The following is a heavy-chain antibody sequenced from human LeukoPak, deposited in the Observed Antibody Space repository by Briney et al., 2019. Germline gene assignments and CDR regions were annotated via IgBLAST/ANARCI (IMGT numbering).Heavy chain of an antibody. D-gene: IGHD6-13*01. CDR2: INPNSGGT. Sequence: ASVKVSCKASGYTFTGYYMHWVRQDPGQGLEWMGRINPNSGGTNYAQKCQGRGTMTRDTAISTAYRELSRLRSDDPAVYYCARPNPGIAAAGTPGGFDPWGQGTLVTVSS. CDR3: ARPNPGIAAAGTPGGFDP. V-gene: IGHV1-2*06. CDR1: GYTFTGYY. J-gene: IGHJ5*02.